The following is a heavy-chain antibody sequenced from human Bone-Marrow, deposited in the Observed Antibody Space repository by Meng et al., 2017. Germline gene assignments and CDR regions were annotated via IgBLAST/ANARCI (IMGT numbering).Heavy chain of an antibody. J-gene: IGHJ4*02. D-gene: IGHD3-22*01. Sequence: GESLKISCAASGFTFSSYSMNWVRQAPGKGLEWVSSISSSSSYIYYADSVKGRFTISRDNAKNSLYLQMSSLRAEDTAVYYCARDCYYYDSSGYCYWGQGTLVTVSS. CDR3: ARDCYYYDSSGYCY. V-gene: IGHV3-21*01. CDR1: GFTFSSYS. CDR2: ISSSSSYI.